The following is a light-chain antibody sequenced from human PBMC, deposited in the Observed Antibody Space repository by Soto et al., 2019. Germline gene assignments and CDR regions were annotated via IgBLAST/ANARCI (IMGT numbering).Light chain of an antibody. CDR1: SSDVGSYNL. V-gene: IGLV2-23*02. CDR3: CSYAGSSTFGVV. J-gene: IGLJ2*01. CDR2: EVS. Sequence: ALTQPASVSGSPGQSITISCTGASSDVGSYNLVSWYQQHPGKAPKLMIYEVSKRPSGVSNRFSGSKSGNTASLTISGLQAEDEADYYCCSYAGSSTFGVVFGGGTKLTVL.